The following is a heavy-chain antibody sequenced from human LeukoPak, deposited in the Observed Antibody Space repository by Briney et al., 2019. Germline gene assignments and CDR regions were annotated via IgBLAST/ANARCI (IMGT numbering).Heavy chain of an antibody. V-gene: IGHV4-34*01. D-gene: IGHD5-12*01. CDR2: INHSGST. CDR1: GGSFSGYY. J-gene: IGHJ4*02. CDR3: ARGGLRQALGY. Sequence: SETLSLTCAVYGGSFSGYYWSWIRQPPRKGLEWIGEINHSGSTNYNPSLKSRVTISVDTSKNQFSLKLSSVTAADTAVYYCARGGLRQALGYWGQGTLVTVSS.